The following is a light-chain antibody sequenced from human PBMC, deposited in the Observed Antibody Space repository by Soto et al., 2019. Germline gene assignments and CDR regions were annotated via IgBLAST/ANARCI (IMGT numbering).Light chain of an antibody. V-gene: IGLV1-40*01. CDR1: NSNVGGGYD. Sequence: QSVLTQPPSVSGAPGQTVTISCTGSNSNVGGGYDVHWYQQLPGSAPKLLIYVNNNRPSGVPDRFSGSKSGTSASLAITGLQAEDEADYYCQSYDPTLNVVFGGGTQLTVL. J-gene: IGLJ2*01. CDR2: VNN. CDR3: QSYDPTLNVV.